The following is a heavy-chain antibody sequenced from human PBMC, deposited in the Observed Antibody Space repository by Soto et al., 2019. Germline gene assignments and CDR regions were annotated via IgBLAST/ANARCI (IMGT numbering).Heavy chain of an antibody. CDR1: GGSISSYY. CDR2: IYTSGST. CDR3: ARDLLWFGELSHVIWFDP. J-gene: IGHJ5*02. D-gene: IGHD3-10*01. Sequence: SETLSLTCTVSGGSISSYYWSWIRQPAGKGLEWIGRIYTSGSTNYNPSLKSRVTMSVDTSKNQFSLKLSSVTAADTAVYYCARDLLWFGELSHVIWFDPWDQGTLVTVSS. V-gene: IGHV4-4*07.